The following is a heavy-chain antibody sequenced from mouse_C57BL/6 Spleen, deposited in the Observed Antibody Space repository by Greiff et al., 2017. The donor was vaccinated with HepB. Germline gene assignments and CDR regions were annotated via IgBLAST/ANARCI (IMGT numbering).Heavy chain of an antibody. D-gene: IGHD1-1*01. CDR2: IHPSDSDT. CDR1: GYTFTSYW. J-gene: IGHJ2*01. CDR3: AITSYYYGSSHYYFDD. Sequence: QVQLKQPGAELVKPGASVKVSCKASGYTFTSYWMHWVKQRPGQGLEWIGRIHPSDSDTNYNQKFKGKATLTVDKSSSTAYMQLSSLTSEDSAVYDCAITSYYYGSSHYYFDDWGQGTTLTVSS. V-gene: IGHV1-74*01.